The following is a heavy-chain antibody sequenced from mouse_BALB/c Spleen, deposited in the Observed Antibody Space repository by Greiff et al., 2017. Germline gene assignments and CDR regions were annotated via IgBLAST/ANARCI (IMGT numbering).Heavy chain of an antibody. V-gene: IGHV1-77*01. D-gene: IGHD2-4*01. CDR3: ARSRYDYEGFDY. Sequence: QVQLQQSGAELARPGASVKLSCKASGYTFTDYYINWVKQRTGQGLEWIGEIYPGSGNTYYNEKFKGKATLTADKSSSTAYMQLSSLTSEDSAVYFCARSRYDYEGFDYWGQGTTLTVSS. CDR2: IYPGSGNT. CDR1: GYTFTDYY. J-gene: IGHJ2*01.